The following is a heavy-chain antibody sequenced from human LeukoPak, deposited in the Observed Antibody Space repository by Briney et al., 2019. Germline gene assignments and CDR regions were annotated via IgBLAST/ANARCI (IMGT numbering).Heavy chain of an antibody. V-gene: IGHV3-33*01. CDR1: GFTLSRNG. CDR3: ARDLGYDILTGYYSD. D-gene: IGHD3-9*01. J-gene: IGHJ4*02. CDR2: IWYDGSNK. Sequence: PGGSLRLSCAASGFTLSRNGMHWVRQAPGKGLEWVAVIWYDGSNKYYADSVKGRFTISRDNSKNTLYLQMNSLRAEDTAVYYCARDLGYDILTGYYSDWGQGTLVTVSS.